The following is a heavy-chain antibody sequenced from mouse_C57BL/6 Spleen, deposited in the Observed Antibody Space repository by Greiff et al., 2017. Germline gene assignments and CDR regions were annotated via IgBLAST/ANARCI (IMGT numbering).Heavy chain of an antibody. V-gene: IGHV1-52*01. CDR3: ARWVFHTNYAMDY. Sequence: QVQLQQPGAELVRPGSSVKLSCQASGYTFTSYWMHWVKQRPIQGLEWIGNIDPSDSETHYNQKFKDKATLTVDKSSSTAYLQLSSLTSEDSAVYYCARWVFHTNYAMDYWGQGTSVTVSS. CDR2: IDPSDSET. CDR1: GYTFTSYW. J-gene: IGHJ4*01. D-gene: IGHD6-1*01.